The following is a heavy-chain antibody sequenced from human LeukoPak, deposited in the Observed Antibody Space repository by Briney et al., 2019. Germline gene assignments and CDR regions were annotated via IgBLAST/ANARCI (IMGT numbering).Heavy chain of an antibody. V-gene: IGHV1-2*02. CDR1: GYTFTAYY. Sequence: ASVEVSCKASGYTFTAYYMHWVRQAPGQGLEWMGWINPNSGGTNYAQKFQGRVTMTRDTSISTAYMELSRLRSDDTAVYYCARGRGPWGGPDYWGQGTLVTVSS. J-gene: IGHJ4*02. CDR3: ARGRGPWGGPDY. D-gene: IGHD2-21*01. CDR2: INPNSGGT.